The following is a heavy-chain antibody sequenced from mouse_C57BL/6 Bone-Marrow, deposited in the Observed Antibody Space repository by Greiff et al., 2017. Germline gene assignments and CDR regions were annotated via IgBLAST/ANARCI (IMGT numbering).Heavy chain of an antibody. CDR3: ARYFAY. Sequence: QFPLQQLGTELLKPGASVKLSRKASGYTFTSYWRPGVKQRPGQGLDWIGNINPSNGGTNYNEKFKSKATLTVDKSSSTAYMQLSSLTSEDSAVYYCARYFAYWGQGTLVTVSA. J-gene: IGHJ3*01. V-gene: IGHV1-53*01. CDR1: GYTFTSYW. CDR2: INPSNGGT.